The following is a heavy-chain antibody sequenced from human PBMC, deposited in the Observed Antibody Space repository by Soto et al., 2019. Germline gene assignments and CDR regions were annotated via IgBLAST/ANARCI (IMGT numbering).Heavy chain of an antibody. CDR3: AKDIKGTGTNVMYYY. V-gene: IGHV3-23*01. J-gene: IGHJ4*02. D-gene: IGHD1-7*01. CDR2: ISGSGFAT. CDR1: GFTFSTYA. Sequence: EVQLLESGGSLVQPGGSLRLSCAASGFTFSTYAMGWVRQAPGQGLEWVSAISGSGFATYYADPVKGRFTISRDNSKNTLYLQMNSLRAGDTAVYYCAKDIKGTGTNVMYYYWGQGPLFTVSS.